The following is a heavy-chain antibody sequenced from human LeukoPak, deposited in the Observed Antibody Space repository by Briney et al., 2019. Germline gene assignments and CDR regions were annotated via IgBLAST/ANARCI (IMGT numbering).Heavy chain of an antibody. CDR3: AKVVDEGLVVPAAIRHYYYYMDV. Sequence: GGSLRLSCAASGFTFSSYAMNWVRQAPGKGLEWVSSISGSGISKYYADSVKGRFTISRDDSKNTLYLQMNSLRAEDTALYYCAKVVDEGLVVPAAIRHYYYYMDVWGKGTTVTVSS. V-gene: IGHV3-23*01. J-gene: IGHJ6*03. CDR1: GFTFSSYA. D-gene: IGHD2-2*02. CDR2: ISGSGISK.